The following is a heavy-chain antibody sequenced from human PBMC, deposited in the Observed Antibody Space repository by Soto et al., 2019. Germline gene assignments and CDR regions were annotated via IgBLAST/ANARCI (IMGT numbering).Heavy chain of an antibody. Sequence: QVQLQQWGAGLLKPSETLSLTCAVYGGSFSGYYWSWIRQPPGKGLEWIGEINHSGSTNYNPSLKSRVTISVDTSKNQFSLKLSSVTAADTAVYYCAREGLYYYDSSGYPNDAFDIWGQGTMVTVSS. D-gene: IGHD3-22*01. J-gene: IGHJ3*02. V-gene: IGHV4-34*01. CDR3: AREGLYYYDSSGYPNDAFDI. CDR2: INHSGST. CDR1: GGSFSGYY.